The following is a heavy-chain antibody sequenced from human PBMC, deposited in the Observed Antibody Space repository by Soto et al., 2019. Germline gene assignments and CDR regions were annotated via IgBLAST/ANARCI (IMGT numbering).Heavy chain of an antibody. D-gene: IGHD4-17*01. J-gene: IGHJ4*02. V-gene: IGHV1-46*01. Sequence: QVQLVQSGAEVKKPGASVKVSCKASGYTFTRYYIHWVRQAPGQGLEWMGIVNPSGYSTNYAQKFRGRVTMTRDTSTNTVHMELSSLRSEDTAVYFCARELGGTTVNTLFDHWGQGTVVTVSS. CDR3: ARELGGTTVNTLFDH. CDR1: GYTFTRYY. CDR2: VNPSGYST.